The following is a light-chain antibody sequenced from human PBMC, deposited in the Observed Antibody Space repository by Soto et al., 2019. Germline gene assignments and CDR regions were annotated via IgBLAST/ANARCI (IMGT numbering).Light chain of an antibody. Sequence: QSALTQPASVSGSPGQSITISCTGTSSDVGGYNYVSWYQQHPGKAPKLMIYDVSNRPSGVSNRFSGSKSGNTASLTISVLQAEDEADYYCSSYTSSSSGVFGTGTKVTVL. CDR2: DVS. V-gene: IGLV2-14*01. J-gene: IGLJ1*01. CDR3: SSYTSSSSGV. CDR1: SSDVGGYNY.